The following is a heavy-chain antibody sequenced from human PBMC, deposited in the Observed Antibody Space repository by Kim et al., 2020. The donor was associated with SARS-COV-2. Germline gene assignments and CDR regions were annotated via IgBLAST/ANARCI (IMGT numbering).Heavy chain of an antibody. CDR3: ARGGYSSSWSIGEAFDF. J-gene: IGHJ3*01. D-gene: IGHD6-13*01. V-gene: IGHV3-30*04. CDR2: ISDDANNK. Sequence: GGSRRLSCAASGFTFSDFAFHWVRQAPGKGLEWVAVISDDANNKYDAESVKGRFTISRDNSKNTLYLQMNSLRAEDTAVYYCARGGYSSSWSIGEAFDFWGQGTIVTVSS. CDR1: GFTFSDFA.